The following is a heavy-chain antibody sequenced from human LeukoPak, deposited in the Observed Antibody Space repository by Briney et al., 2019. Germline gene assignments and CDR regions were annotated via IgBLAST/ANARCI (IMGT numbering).Heavy chain of an antibody. CDR3: TRDILGGSGTFDP. CDR2: INPDSGDT. D-gene: IGHD3-10*01. J-gene: IGHJ5*02. Sequence: ASVTVSCKASGYTFTGYYQHWVRQAPGQGLEWMGWINPDSGDTYYLQKFQGRVTMTRDTSISTAYMELSRLTSDDSAVYYCTRDILGGSGTFDPWGQGTLVTASS. CDR1: GYTFTGYY. V-gene: IGHV1-2*02.